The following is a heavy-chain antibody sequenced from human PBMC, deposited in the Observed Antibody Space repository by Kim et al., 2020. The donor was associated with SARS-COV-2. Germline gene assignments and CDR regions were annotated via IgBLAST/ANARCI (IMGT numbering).Heavy chain of an antibody. Sequence: SETLSLTCAVYGGSFSGYYWSWIRQPPGKGLEWIGEINHSGSTNYNPSLKSRVTISVDTSKNQFSLKLSSVTAADTAVYYCARDGAAAGFSLFGGQGTLVTVSS. V-gene: IGHV4-34*01. CDR1: GGSFSGYY. CDR2: INHSGST. CDR3: ARDGAAAGFSLF. J-gene: IGHJ4*02. D-gene: IGHD6-13*01.